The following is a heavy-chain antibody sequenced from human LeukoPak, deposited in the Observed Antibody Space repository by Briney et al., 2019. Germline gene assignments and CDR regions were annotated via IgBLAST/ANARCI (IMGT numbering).Heavy chain of an antibody. V-gene: IGHV3-7*01. CDR1: GFTFSSYW. CDR3: ARDRTGTGDYYFDY. D-gene: IGHD3-9*01. CDR2: IKQDGSEK. J-gene: IGHJ4*02. Sequence: GGSLRLSCAASGFTFSSYWMSWVRQAPGKGLEWVANIKQDGSEKYYVDSVKGRFTISRDNAKNSLYLQMNSLRAGDTAVYYCARDRTGTGDYYFDYWGQGTLVTVSS.